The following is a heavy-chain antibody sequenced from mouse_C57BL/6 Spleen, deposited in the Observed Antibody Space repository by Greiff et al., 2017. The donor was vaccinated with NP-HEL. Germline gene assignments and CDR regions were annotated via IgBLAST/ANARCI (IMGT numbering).Heavy chain of an antibody. CDR1: GYTFTSSG. CDR2: IYPRSGNT. V-gene: IGHV1-81*01. D-gene: IGHD1-1*01. CDR3: ARGDYYGSRYFDY. Sequence: VQLQQSGAELARPGASVKLSCKASGYTFTSSGISWVKQRTGQGLEWIGEIYPRSGNTYYNEKFKGKATLTADKSSSTAYMELRSLTSEDSAVYFCARGDYYGSRYFDYWGQGTTLTVSS. J-gene: IGHJ2*01.